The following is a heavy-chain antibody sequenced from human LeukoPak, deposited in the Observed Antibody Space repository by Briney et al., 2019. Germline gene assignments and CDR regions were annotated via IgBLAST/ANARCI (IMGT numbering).Heavy chain of an antibody. V-gene: IGHV4-31*03. CDR1: ADSISRSGHY. CDR2: IHFSGST. D-gene: IGHD3-10*01. Sequence: SETLSLTCTVSADSISRSGHYWTWIRQHPGKGPETIGFIHFSGSTNHNPSLKSRVTISVDASKNQFSLRLSSVTSADTAVYYCARGGNRFGGFYFDYLGLGILVTVSS. J-gene: IGHJ4*02. CDR3: ARGGNRFGGFYFDY.